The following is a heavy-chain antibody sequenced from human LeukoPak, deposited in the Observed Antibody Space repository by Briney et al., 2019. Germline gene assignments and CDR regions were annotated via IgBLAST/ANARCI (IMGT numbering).Heavy chain of an antibody. CDR3: TRVGYIDEGIDY. D-gene: IGHD5-24*01. J-gene: IGHJ4*02. CDR1: GFPFSSYW. Sequence: GGSLRLSCVASGFPFSSYWMTWVRQAPGKGLEWVANIKQDGSKKSYVDSVKGRFTISRDNAKNSLYLHMNSLRAEDTAIYYCTRVGYIDEGIDYWGQGTLVTVS. CDR2: IKQDGSKK. V-gene: IGHV3-7*04.